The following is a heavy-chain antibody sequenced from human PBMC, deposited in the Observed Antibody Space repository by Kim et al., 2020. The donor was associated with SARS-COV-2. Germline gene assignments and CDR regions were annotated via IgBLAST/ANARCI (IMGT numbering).Heavy chain of an antibody. D-gene: IGHD3-22*01. CDR1: GFTFDDYA. Sequence: GGSLRLSCAASGFTFDDYAMHWVRQAPGKGLEWVSGISWNSGSIGYADSVKGRFTISRDNAKNSLYLQMNSLRAEDTALYYCAKVVSSTMIAYFDLWGRGTLVTVSS. V-gene: IGHV3-9*01. J-gene: IGHJ2*01. CDR3: AKVVSSTMIAYFDL. CDR2: ISWNSGSI.